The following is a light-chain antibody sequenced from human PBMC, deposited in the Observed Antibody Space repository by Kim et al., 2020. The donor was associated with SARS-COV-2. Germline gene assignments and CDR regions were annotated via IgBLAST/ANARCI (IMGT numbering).Light chain of an antibody. CDR1: QSVRTY. J-gene: IGKJ5*01. V-gene: IGKV3-11*01. CDR2: DAS. Sequence: SLSPGERATLSCRASQSVRTYLAWYQQKPGQAPRLLIYDASNRATGIPARFSGSGSGTDFTLTIISLEPEDFAVYYCQQRGNWPTFGQGTRLEIK. CDR3: QQRGNWPT.